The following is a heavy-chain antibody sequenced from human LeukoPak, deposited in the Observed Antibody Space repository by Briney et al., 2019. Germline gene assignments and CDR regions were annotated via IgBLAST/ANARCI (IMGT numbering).Heavy chain of an antibody. Sequence: ASVKVSCKASGYTFTASYIHWVRRAPGQGLEWMGWINPNNGGTNYAQKFQGRVTMTRDTSISTAYMELSRLRSDDTAVYYCARDPSSWAFDYWGQGTLVTVSS. D-gene: IGHD6-13*01. CDR2: INPNNGGT. CDR1: GYTFTASY. J-gene: IGHJ4*02. V-gene: IGHV1-2*02. CDR3: ARDPSSWAFDY.